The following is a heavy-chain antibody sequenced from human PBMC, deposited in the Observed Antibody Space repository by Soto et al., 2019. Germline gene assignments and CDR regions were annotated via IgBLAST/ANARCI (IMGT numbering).Heavy chain of an antibody. J-gene: IGHJ4*02. D-gene: IGHD3-22*01. CDR3: ASLTARYYYDSSGKDYFDY. CDR2: IIPILGIA. CDR1: GGTFSSYT. Sequence: QVQLVXSGAEVKKPGSSVKVSCKASGGTFSSYTISWVRQAPGQGLEWMGRIIPILGIANYAQKFQGRVTMTADKSTSTAYMELSSLRSEDTAVYYCASLTARYYYDSSGKDYFDYWGQGTLVTVSS. V-gene: IGHV1-69*02.